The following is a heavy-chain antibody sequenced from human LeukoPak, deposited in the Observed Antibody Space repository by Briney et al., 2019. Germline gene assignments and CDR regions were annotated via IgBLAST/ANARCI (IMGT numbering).Heavy chain of an antibody. D-gene: IGHD3-22*01. CDR2: INPNSGGT. J-gene: IGHJ4*02. V-gene: IGHV1-2*02. Sequence: ASVKVSCKASGYTFSAYNIHWVRQAPGQGLEWMGWINPNSGGTNYAQKFQGRVTMTRDTSISTAYMELSRLRSDDTAVYYCARGGAYYYEGGDYWGQGTLVTVSS. CDR1: GYTFSAYN. CDR3: ARGGAYYYEGGDY.